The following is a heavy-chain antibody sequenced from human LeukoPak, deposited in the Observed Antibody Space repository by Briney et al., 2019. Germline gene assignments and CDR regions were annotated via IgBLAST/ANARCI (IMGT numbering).Heavy chain of an antibody. J-gene: IGHJ4*02. CDR1: GGSVSSGSYY. CDR2: IHYSGST. CDR3: ARDSYSGRAHFDS. Sequence: SETLSLTCTVSGGSVSSGSYYWGWIRQPPGKGLEWIGYIHYSGSTNYIPSLKSRVTISVDTSKNQFSLKLSSVTAADTAVYYCARDSYSGRAHFDSWGQGTLVTVSS. D-gene: IGHD5-12*01. V-gene: IGHV4-61*01.